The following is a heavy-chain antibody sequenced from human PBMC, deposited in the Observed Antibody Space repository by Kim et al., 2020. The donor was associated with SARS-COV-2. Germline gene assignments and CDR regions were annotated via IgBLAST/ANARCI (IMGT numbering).Heavy chain of an antibody. CDR1: GDSVSSNSAA. CDR3: ARDVKPNVPLFLGESDAFDI. Sequence: SQTLSLTCAISGDSVSSNSAAWNWIRQSPSRGLEWLGRTYYRSKWYNDYAVSVKSRITINPDTSKNQFSLQLNSVTPEDTAVYYCARDVKPNVPLFLGESDAFDIWGQGTMVTVSS. V-gene: IGHV6-1*01. J-gene: IGHJ3*02. CDR2: TYYRSKWYN. D-gene: IGHD1-26*01.